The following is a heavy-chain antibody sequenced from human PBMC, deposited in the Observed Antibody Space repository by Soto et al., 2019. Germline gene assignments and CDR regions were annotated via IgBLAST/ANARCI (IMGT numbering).Heavy chain of an antibody. CDR1: NGSIGSYF. Sequence: QVQLQESGPGLVKPSETLSLTCTISNGSIGSYFWSWIRQPPGKGLEWIGFVFHTGRTSYVPSLESRVTIAMETSKNQFSLSLKSVTPADTAVYFCARCNSGWYDIDYWGRGALVTVSP. CDR3: ARCNSGWYDIDY. CDR2: VFHTGRT. V-gene: IGHV4-59*01. D-gene: IGHD6-19*01. J-gene: IGHJ4*02.